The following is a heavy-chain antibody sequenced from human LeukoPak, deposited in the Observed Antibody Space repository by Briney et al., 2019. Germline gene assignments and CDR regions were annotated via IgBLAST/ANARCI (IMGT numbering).Heavy chain of an antibody. D-gene: IGHD4-17*01. Sequence: SETLSLTCTVSGGSIRSSSYYWGWIRQPPGKGLEWIGSIYYSGSTYYNPSLKSRVTISVDTSKNQFSLKLSSVTAADTAVYYCARPDGDYIDYWGQGTLVTVSS. V-gene: IGHV4-39*01. CDR2: IYYSGST. CDR1: GGSIRSSSYY. J-gene: IGHJ4*02. CDR3: ARPDGDYIDY.